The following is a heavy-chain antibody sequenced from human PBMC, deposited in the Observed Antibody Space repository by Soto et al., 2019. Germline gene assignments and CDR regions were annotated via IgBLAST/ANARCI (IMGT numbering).Heavy chain of an antibody. D-gene: IGHD3-9*01. J-gene: IGHJ6*02. V-gene: IGHV1-8*01. CDR2: MNPNSGNT. CDR3: ARLPALRYFDWLLQRRIPLGMDV. CDR1: GYTFTSYD. Sequence: ASVKVSCKASGYTFTSYDINWVRQATGQGLEWMGWMNPNSGNTGYAQKFQGRVTMTRNTSISTAYMELSSLRSEDTAVYYCARLPALRYFDWLLQRRIPLGMDVWGQGTTVTVSS.